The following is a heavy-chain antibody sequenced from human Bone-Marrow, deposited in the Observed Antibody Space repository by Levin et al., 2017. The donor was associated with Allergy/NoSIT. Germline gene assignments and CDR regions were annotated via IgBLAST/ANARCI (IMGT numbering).Heavy chain of an antibody. J-gene: IGHJ3*02. V-gene: IGHV4-59*01. CDR3: TRFRGQWLDSNVFDI. D-gene: IGHD6-19*01. Sequence: SQTLSLTCTVSDDSIPTYYWTWIRLPPGRGLEWIGYIKYSGSANYNPSLRSRVSISLDTPRNQFSLKLNSVTAADTAVYYCTRFRGQWLDSNVFDIWGQGTMVTVSS. CDR2: IKYSGSA. CDR1: DDSIPTYY.